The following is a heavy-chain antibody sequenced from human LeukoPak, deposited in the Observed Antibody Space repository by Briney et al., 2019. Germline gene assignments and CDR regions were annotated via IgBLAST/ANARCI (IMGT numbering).Heavy chain of an antibody. CDR3: ARDPGGVDYYYMDV. V-gene: IGHV1-2*02. J-gene: IGHJ6*03. Sequence: ASVKVFCKASGYTFTGYYMHWVRQAPGQGFEWMGWINPNSGGTNYAQKFQGRVTMTRDTSISTAYMELSRLRSDDTAVYYCARDPGGVDYYYMDVWGKGTTVTVSS. CDR2: INPNSGGT. CDR1: GYTFTGYY. D-gene: IGHD2-8*01.